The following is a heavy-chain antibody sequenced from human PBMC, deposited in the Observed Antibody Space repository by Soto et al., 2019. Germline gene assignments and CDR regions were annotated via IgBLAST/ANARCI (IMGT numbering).Heavy chain of an antibody. J-gene: IGHJ4*02. Sequence: VQLVESGGGVVQPGRSLRLSCAASGFTFSDYAMHWVRQAPGKGLEWVAVVSHDGRNKHYADSVKGRFTISRDSSKNTVSLKMTSLRAEDTAVYYCAKGGRQWLFTSDFNYWGQGALVTVSS. V-gene: IGHV3-30*18. D-gene: IGHD6-19*01. CDR1: GFTFSDYA. CDR3: AKGGRQWLFTSDFNY. CDR2: VSHDGRNK.